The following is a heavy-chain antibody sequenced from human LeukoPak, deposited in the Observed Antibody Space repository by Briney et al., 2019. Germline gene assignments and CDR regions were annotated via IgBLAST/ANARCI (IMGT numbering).Heavy chain of an antibody. V-gene: IGHV1-2*02. D-gene: IGHD3-22*01. J-gene: IGHJ4*02. CDR3: ARAYYYDSSGYYYDY. CDR2: INPNSGGT. Sequence: ASVKVSCKASGYTFTGYYMHWVRQAPGQGLEWMGWINPNSGGTNYAQKFQGRVTMTRDTSISTAYMELSRLRSDDTAVHYCARAYYYDSSGYYYDYWGQGTLVTVSS. CDR1: GYTFTGYY.